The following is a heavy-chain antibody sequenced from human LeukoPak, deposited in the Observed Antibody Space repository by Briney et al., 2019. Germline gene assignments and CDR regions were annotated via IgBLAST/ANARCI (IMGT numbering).Heavy chain of an antibody. J-gene: IGHJ4*02. D-gene: IGHD6-13*01. V-gene: IGHV5-51*01. CDR2: TYPGDSDT. Sequence: GESLKISCKGSGYSFTSYWIGWVRQMPAKGLYWKGITYPGDSDTRYSPSFQGQVTISADKSISTAYLQWSSLKASDTAMYYCARRKAVAVVTYFDYWGQGTLVTVSS. CDR1: GYSFTSYW. CDR3: ARRKAVAVVTYFDY.